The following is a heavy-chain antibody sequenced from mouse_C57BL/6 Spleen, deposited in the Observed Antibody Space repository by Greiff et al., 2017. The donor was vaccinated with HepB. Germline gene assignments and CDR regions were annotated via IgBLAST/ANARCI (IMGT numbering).Heavy chain of an antibody. J-gene: IGHJ4*01. Sequence: VQLQQSGPELVKPGASVKISCKASGYSFTGYYMNWVKQSPEKSLEWIGEINPSTGGTTYNQKFKAKVTLAVDKSSSTAYMQLKSLTSADSAVYYFARDDYYDAMYYWGQGTSVTVSS. D-gene: IGHD2-3*01. CDR3: ARDDYYDAMYY. CDR2: INPSTGGT. CDR1: GYSFTGYY. V-gene: IGHV1-42*01.